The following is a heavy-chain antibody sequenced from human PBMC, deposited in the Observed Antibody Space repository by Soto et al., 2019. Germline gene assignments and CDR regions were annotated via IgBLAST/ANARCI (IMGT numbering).Heavy chain of an antibody. CDR3: AREYYGLLTGYYTDY. CDR2: ISGDGVKT. V-gene: IGHV3-74*01. D-gene: IGHD3-9*01. Sequence: EVQLVESGGDLVQRGGSRRLSCAASGFPFSSYWMHWFGHTPGKGLDWVARISGDGVKTYNADSVTGRFTVSRDNAKNTLSLQISGLRDEDTAVYYCAREYYGLLTGYYTDYWGQGTLVSVSS. CDR1: GFPFSSYW. J-gene: IGHJ4*02.